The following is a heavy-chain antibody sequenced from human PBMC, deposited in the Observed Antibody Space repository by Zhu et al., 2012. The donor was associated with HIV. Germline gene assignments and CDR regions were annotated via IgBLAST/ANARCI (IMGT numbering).Heavy chain of an antibody. J-gene: IGHJ3*02. CDR1: GYSISSGYY. CDR3: ASIAGIAAAGGMLFDI. Sequence: QVQLQESGPGLVKPSETLSLTCAVSGYSISSGYYWGWIRQPPGKGLEWIGSIYHSGSTYYNPSLKSRVTISVDTSKNQFSLKLSSVTAADTAVYYCASIAGIAAAGGMLFDIWGQGDNGHRLF. CDR2: IYHSGST. V-gene: IGHV4-38-2*01. D-gene: IGHD6-13*01.